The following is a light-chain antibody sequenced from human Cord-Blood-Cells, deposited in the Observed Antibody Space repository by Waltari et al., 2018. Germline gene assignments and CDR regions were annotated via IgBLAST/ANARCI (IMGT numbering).Light chain of an antibody. Sequence: QSALTQPASVSGSPGQSIIISCTGTRRDVGRYNLVSWYQQHPGKAPKLMIYEGSKRPSGVSNRFSGSKSGNTASLTISGLQAEDEADYYCCSYAGSSTFVVFGGGTKLTVL. CDR1: RRDVGRYNL. CDR2: EGS. CDR3: CSYAGSSTFVV. V-gene: IGLV2-23*03. J-gene: IGLJ2*01.